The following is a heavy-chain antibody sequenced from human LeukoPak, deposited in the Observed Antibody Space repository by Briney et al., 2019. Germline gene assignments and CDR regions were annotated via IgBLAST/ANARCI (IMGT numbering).Heavy chain of an antibody. CDR2: ISYDGSNK. CDR3: ARVGVTTD. D-gene: IGHD4-17*01. J-gene: IGHJ4*02. V-gene: IGHV3-30*04. CDR1: GFTFSSYE. Sequence: GGSLRLSCAASGFTFSSYEMNWVRQAPGKGLEWVAVISYDGSNKYYADSVKGRFTISRDNSKNTLYLQMNSLRAEDTAVYYCARVGVTTDWGQGTLVTVSS.